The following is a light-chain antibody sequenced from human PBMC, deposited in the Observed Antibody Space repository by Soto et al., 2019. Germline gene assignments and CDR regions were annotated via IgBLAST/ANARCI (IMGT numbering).Light chain of an antibody. J-gene: IGKJ3*01. CDR3: QQYGSSPFT. Sequence: ESVLTQSPGTLSMSPGERATLSCRASQSVSSSYSAWYQQKPGQAPRLLIYGASRRATGIPDRFSGSGSGTDFALTISRLEPEDFAVYYCQQYGSSPFTFGPGKKVDIK. V-gene: IGKV3-20*01. CDR1: QSVSSSY. CDR2: GAS.